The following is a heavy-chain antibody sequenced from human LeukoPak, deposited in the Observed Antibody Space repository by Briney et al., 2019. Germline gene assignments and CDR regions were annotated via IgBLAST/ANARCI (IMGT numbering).Heavy chain of an antibody. J-gene: IGHJ4*02. Sequence: AGGSLRLSCVVSGFTFRSHAMSWVRQAPEKGLEFVSGIYENGGTTYYADSVKGRFSISRDNSKNTLYLQMDSLRGEDTAVYYCAKGYSAHFDYWGQGALVTVSS. CDR3: AKGYSAHFDY. CDR1: GFTFRSHA. D-gene: IGHD2-21*01. CDR2: IYENGGTT. V-gene: IGHV3-23*01.